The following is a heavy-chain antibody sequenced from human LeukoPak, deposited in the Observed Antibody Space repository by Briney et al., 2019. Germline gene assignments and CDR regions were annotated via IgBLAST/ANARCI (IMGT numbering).Heavy chain of an antibody. D-gene: IGHD5-24*01. CDR3: AGSRDGYNRVFY. V-gene: IGHV4-59*08. Sequence: SEALSLTCTVSGGSISSYYWSWIRQPPGKGLEWIGYIYYSGSTNYNPSLKSRVTISVDTSKNQFSLKLSSVTAADTAVYYCAGSRDGYNRVFYWGQGTLVTVSS. CDR2: IYYSGST. J-gene: IGHJ4*02. CDR1: GGSISSYY.